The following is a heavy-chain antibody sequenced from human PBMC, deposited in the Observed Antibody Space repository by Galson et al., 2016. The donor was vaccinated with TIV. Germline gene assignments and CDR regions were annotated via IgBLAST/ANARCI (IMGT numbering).Heavy chain of an antibody. CDR3: TRDRRHYFPPNAYYFYIDF. CDR2: LYNDGTT. D-gene: IGHD2/OR15-2a*01. Sequence: SLRLSCAASGFIVSTSHLSWVRQAPGKGLESVSLLYNDGTTLYADSVKGRFPISRDNSKNPLYLQMNSLRVEDTAVYYCTRDRRHYFPPNAYYFYIDFWGRGTAVTVSS. J-gene: IGHJ6*03. V-gene: IGHV3-53*01. CDR1: GFIVSTSH.